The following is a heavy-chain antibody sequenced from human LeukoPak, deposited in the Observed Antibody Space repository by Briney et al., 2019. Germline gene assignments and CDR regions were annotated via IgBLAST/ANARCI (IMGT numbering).Heavy chain of an antibody. D-gene: IGHD1-1*01. V-gene: IGHV3-30*18. Sequence: GGSLRLSCAASGFTFSSYGMHWVRQAPGKGLEWVAVISYDGSNKYYADSVKGRFTISRDNSKNTLYLQMNSLRAEDTAVYYCAKVGAPKTGTTWGEYYYYGMDVWGQGTTVTVSS. J-gene: IGHJ6*02. CDR2: ISYDGSNK. CDR3: AKVGAPKTGTTWGEYYYYGMDV. CDR1: GFTFSSYG.